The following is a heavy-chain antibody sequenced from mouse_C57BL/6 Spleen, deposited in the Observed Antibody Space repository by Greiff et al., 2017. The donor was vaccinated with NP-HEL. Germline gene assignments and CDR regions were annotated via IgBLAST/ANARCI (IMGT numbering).Heavy chain of an antibody. CDR1: GYTFTDYE. CDR3: TRAVVAYYYAMDY. J-gene: IGHJ4*01. CDR2: IDTETGGT. D-gene: IGHD1-1*01. V-gene: IGHV1-15*01. Sequence: QVQLQQSGAELVRPGASVTLSCKASGYTFTDYEMHWVKQTPVHGLEWIGAIDTETGGTAYNQKFKGKAISTADKSSSTAYMELRSLTSEDSAVYYCTRAVVAYYYAMDYWGQGTSVTVSS.